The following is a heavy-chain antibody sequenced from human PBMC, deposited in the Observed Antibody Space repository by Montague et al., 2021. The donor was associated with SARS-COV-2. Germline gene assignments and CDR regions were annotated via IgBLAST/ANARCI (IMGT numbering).Heavy chain of an antibody. CDR3: VRPLWFGDSDYYFES. Sequence: SRSLSWAASGFTFRSYWMHWVRQVPGRGLVWVSRIRPDGTSTHYAASVKGRFIISRDNAKNTLSLEMTNLRVDDTAIYFCVRPLWFGDSDYYFESWGQGTLVSVSS. CDR1: GFTFRSYW. V-gene: IGHV3-74*01. CDR2: IRPDGTST. J-gene: IGHJ4*02. D-gene: IGHD3-10*01.